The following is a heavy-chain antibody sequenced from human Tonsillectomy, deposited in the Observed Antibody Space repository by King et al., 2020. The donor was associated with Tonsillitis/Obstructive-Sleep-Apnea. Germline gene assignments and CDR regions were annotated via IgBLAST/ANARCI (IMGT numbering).Heavy chain of an antibody. J-gene: IGHJ6*03. CDR3: VGHNSGSNSGHYYYMDV. V-gene: IGHV4-39*01. D-gene: IGHD1-26*01. CDR2: IYYSGTT. CDR1: GGFISSRSYY. Sequence: VQLQESGPGLVKPSETLSLLCTVSGGFISSRSYYWGWIRQPPGKGLEWIGIIYYSGTTYYNPSLQSRVTISVDTSRNQFSLRLSSVTDADTAVYYCVGHNSGSNSGHYYYMDVGGKGTTVTVSS.